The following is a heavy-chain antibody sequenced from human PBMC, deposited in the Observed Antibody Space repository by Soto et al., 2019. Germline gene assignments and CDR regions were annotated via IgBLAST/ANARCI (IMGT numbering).Heavy chain of an antibody. D-gene: IGHD6-13*01. V-gene: IGHV3-30-3*01. CDR2: ISYDGSNK. J-gene: IGHJ6*02. Sequence: GGSLRLSSAGSGFTFSSYAMHWVRQAPGKGLEWVAVISYDGSNKYYADSVKGRFTISRDNSKNTLYLQMNSLRAEDTAVYYCARDKRYSSSWYALTYYYYYGMDVWGQGTTVTVSS. CDR1: GFTFSSYA. CDR3: ARDKRYSSSWYALTYYYYYGMDV.